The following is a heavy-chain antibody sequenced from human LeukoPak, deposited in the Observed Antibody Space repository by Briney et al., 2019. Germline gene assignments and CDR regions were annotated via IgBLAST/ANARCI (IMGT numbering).Heavy chain of an antibody. Sequence: GASVKVSCKASGYIFTRYAMYWVRQAPGQRLEWMGWINGDKGNTKYSQKFQGRVTITRDTSASTAHMELSSLRSEDAAVYYCARGEVIIMLRGVIGSNWLDLRGQGTLVTVSS. CDR3: ARGEVIIMLRGVIGSNWLDL. J-gene: IGHJ5*02. V-gene: IGHV1-3*01. CDR2: INGDKGNT. D-gene: IGHD3-10*01. CDR1: GYIFTRYA.